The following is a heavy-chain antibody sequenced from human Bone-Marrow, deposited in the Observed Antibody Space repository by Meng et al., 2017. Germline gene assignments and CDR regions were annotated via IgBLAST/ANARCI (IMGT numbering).Heavy chain of an antibody. D-gene: IGHD3-3*01. Sequence: ASVKVSCKASGYTFTSYYMHWVRQAPGQGLEWMGIINPSGGSTSYAQKFQGRVTMTRDTSTSTVYMELSSLRSDDTAVYYCARVGGYDFWSGYYVESYYYGMDVWGQGTTVTVSS. CDR3: ARVGGYDFWSGYYVESYYYGMDV. CDR1: GYTFTSYY. V-gene: IGHV1-46*01. J-gene: IGHJ6*02. CDR2: INPSGGST.